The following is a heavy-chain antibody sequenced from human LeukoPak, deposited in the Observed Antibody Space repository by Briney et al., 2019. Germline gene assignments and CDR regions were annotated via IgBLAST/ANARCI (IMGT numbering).Heavy chain of an antibody. V-gene: IGHV4-59*08. Sequence: SETLSLTCTVSGGSISSYYWSWIRQPPGKGLEWIGNVYFTGSTNYSPSVKSRATISLDTSKNQFSLKLSSVTAADTAVYYCANFYESGGYYLTWGQGILVTVSS. D-gene: IGHD3-22*01. CDR2: VYFTGST. CDR1: GGSISSYY. CDR3: ANFYESGGYYLT. J-gene: IGHJ4*02.